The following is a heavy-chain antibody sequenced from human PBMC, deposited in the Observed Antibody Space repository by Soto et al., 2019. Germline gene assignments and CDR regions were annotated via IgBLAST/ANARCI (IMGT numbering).Heavy chain of an antibody. CDR1: DASLSGYY. Sequence: SETLSLTCGVSDASLSGYYRSWIRQPPGKGLEWIGEINDSGSTSYNPSLKSRVTISVDTSKNQFSLKLSSVTAADTAVYYCAKHLGFCSGDGCYRGFDCWGQGTLVTVSS. J-gene: IGHJ4*02. V-gene: IGHV4-34*01. CDR3: AKHLGFCSGDGCYRGFDC. CDR2: INDSGST. D-gene: IGHD2-15*01.